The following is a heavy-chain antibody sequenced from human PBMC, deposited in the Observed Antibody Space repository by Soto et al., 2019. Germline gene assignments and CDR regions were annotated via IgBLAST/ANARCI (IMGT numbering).Heavy chain of an antibody. D-gene: IGHD1-26*01. CDR3: ARDRAVGATAYCYYGMDV. Sequence: ASVKVSCKASGYTFTSYGISWVRQAPGQGLEWMGWISAYNGNTNYAQKLQGRVTMTTDTSTSTAYMELRSLRSDDTAVYYCARDRAVGATAYCYYGMDVRGQGTTVTVSS. J-gene: IGHJ6*02. V-gene: IGHV1-18*01. CDR1: GYTFTSYG. CDR2: ISAYNGNT.